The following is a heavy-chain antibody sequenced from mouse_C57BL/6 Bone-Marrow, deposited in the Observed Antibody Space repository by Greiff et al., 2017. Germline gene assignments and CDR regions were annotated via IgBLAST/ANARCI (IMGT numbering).Heavy chain of an antibody. D-gene: IGHD1-2*01. CDR2: INPGSGGT. Sequence: QVQLQQSGAELVRPGTSVQVSCKASGYAFTNYLIEWVKQRPGQGLEWIGVINPGSGGTNYNEKFKGKATLTADKSSSTAYMQLSSLTSEDSAVYFCARYGWAYYAMDYWGQGTSVTVSS. J-gene: IGHJ4*01. CDR1: GYAFTNYL. CDR3: ARYGWAYYAMDY. V-gene: IGHV1-54*01.